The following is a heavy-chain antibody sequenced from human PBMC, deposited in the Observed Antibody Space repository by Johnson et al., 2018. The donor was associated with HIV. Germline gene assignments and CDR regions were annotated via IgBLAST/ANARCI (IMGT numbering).Heavy chain of an antibody. CDR2: INWNGGST. Sequence: VQLVESGGGVVRPGGSLRLSCAASGFNFDDYGMSWVRQAPGKGLEWVSGINWNGGSTGYADSVKGRFTISRDNAKNTLYLQMNSLRAEDTALYYCAKAGPREYSSSLDAFDIWGQGTMVTVSS. J-gene: IGHJ3*02. D-gene: IGHD6-6*01. CDR1: GFNFDDYG. CDR3: AKAGPREYSSSLDAFDI. V-gene: IGHV3-20*04.